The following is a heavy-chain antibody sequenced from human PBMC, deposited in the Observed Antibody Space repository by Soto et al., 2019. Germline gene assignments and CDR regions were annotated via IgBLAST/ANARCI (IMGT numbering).Heavy chain of an antibody. CDR2: IYYSGST. CDR1: GGSISSGGYY. J-gene: IGHJ6*02. D-gene: IGHD6-13*01. V-gene: IGHV4-31*03. Sequence: QVQLQESGPGLVKPSQTLSLTCTVSGGSISSGGYYWSWIRQHPGKGLEWIGYIYYSGSTYYNPSLKTRVTISIYTSKNLFSLNLSSVTAADTAVYYCARDLQYSRLFYGRDVWGQGTTVTVSS. CDR3: ARDLQYSRLFYGRDV.